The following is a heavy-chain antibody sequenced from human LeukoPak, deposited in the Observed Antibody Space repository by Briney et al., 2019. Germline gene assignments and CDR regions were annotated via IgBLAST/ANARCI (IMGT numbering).Heavy chain of an antibody. CDR2: ISWNSGSI. D-gene: IGHD3-22*01. Sequence: PGGSLRLSCAASGFTFDDYAIHWVRQAPGKGLEWVPGISWNSGSIGYADSVKGRFTISRDNAKNSLYLQMNSLRSDDTAVYYCASGYYSDGSGYSPADYWGQGTRVTVSS. CDR1: GFTFDDYA. J-gene: IGHJ4*02. V-gene: IGHV3-9*01. CDR3: ASGYYSDGSGYSPADY.